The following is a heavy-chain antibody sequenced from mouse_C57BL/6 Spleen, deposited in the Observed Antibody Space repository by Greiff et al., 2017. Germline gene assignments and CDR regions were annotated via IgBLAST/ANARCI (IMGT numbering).Heavy chain of an antibody. CDR2: INPGSGGT. J-gene: IGHJ3*01. CDR1: GYAFTNYL. CDR3: AGPHYDYDGGFAY. V-gene: IGHV1-54*01. Sequence: VQLQQSGAELVRPGTSVTVSCKASGYAFTNYLIEWVKQRPGQGLEWIGVINPGSGGTNYNEKFKGKATLTADKSSSSAYMQLSSLTSEDSAVYFCAGPHYDYDGGFAYWGQGTLVTVSA. D-gene: IGHD2-4*01.